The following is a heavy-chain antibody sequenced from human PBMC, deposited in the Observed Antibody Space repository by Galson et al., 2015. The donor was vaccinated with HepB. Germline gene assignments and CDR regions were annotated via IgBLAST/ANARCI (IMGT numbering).Heavy chain of an antibody. CDR1: GDSVSNNTTA. Sequence: CAISGDSVSNNTTAWNWIRLSPSRGLEWLGRTFYRSTWYYEYATSVKSRITINPDTSKNHFSLQLNSVTPEDTAVYFCARGKGEFDYWGQGTLVTVSS. J-gene: IGHJ4*02. CDR2: TFYRSTWYY. CDR3: ARGKGEFDY. V-gene: IGHV6-1*01. D-gene: IGHD3-16*01.